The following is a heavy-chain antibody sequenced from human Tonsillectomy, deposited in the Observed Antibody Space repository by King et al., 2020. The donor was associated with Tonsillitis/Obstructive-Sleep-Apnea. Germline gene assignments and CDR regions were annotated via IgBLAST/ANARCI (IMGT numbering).Heavy chain of an antibody. CDR2: ISGSGGNT. CDR1: GFTFSSYA. D-gene: IGHD2-2*01. J-gene: IGHJ4*02. Sequence: VQLVESGGGLVQPGGSLRLSCAASGFTFSSYAMSGVRQSPGKGLEWVSAISGSGGNTYYAGSVQGRFTISRDNSKNTLYLQMNSLRAEDTAVYYCAKTGREYCSSTSCYADYWGQGTLVTVSS. V-gene: IGHV3-23*04. CDR3: AKTGREYCSSTSCYADY.